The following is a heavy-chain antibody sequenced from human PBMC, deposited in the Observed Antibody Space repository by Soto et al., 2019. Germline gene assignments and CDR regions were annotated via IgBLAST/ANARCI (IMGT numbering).Heavy chain of an antibody. J-gene: IGHJ4*02. CDR2: INGGIGNT. Sequence: QVQLVQSGAEVKKPGASVKVSCKASGYTFSNYAMHWVRQAPGQSLEWMGWINGGIGNTKYSPKFQDRVTITSDTSASTAYMELSSLRSGDTAVYYCARDGVVGGNINFDYWGQGTLVTVSS. V-gene: IGHV1-3*01. CDR3: ARDGVVGGNINFDY. CDR1: GYTFSNYA. D-gene: IGHD1-26*01.